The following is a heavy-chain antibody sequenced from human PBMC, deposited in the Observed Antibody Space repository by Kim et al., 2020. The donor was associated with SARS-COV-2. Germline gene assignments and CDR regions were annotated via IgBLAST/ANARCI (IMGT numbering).Heavy chain of an antibody. CDR3: ARHARVTMIVVVTPGAFDI. V-gene: IGHV4-59*08. D-gene: IGHD3-22*01. CDR2: IYYSGST. Sequence: SETLSLTCTVSGGSISSYYWSWIRQPPGKGLEWIGYIYYSGSTNYNPSLKSRVTISVDTSKNQFSLKLSSVTAADTAVYYWARHARVTMIVVVTPGAFDIWGQGTMVTVSS. J-gene: IGHJ3*02. CDR1: GGSISSYY.